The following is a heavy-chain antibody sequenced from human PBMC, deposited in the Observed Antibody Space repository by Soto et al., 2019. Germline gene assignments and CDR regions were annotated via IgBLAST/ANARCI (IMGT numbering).Heavy chain of an antibody. V-gene: IGHV3-15*07. CDR2: IKSVINAGKT. J-gene: IGHJ4*02. CDR3: KTNTWLGYCGGESWYGIDD. CDR1: GFDFSYAW. D-gene: IGHD2-21*01. Sequence: EVQLVESGGDVVEPGGSLRVSCAASGFDFSYAWMHWVRQAPGKGLEWVGRIKSVINAGKTDYAADGKGRFTISRDDSRNPLYLHMDGLKHEDTGVYYGKTNTWLGYCGGESWYGIDDWGQGTLVTVS.